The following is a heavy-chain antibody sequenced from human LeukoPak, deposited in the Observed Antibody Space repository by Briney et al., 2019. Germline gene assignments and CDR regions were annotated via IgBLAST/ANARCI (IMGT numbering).Heavy chain of an antibody. D-gene: IGHD6-6*01. J-gene: IGHJ6*03. Sequence: ASVKVSCKASGYTFTGYYMYWVRQAPGQGLEWMGWINPNSGGTNYAQKFQGRVTMTRDTSISTAYMELSRLRSDDTAVYYCARDLEYSSSSGYMDVWGKGTTVTVSS. CDR2: INPNSGGT. CDR3: ARDLEYSSSSGYMDV. V-gene: IGHV1-2*02. CDR1: GYTFTGYY.